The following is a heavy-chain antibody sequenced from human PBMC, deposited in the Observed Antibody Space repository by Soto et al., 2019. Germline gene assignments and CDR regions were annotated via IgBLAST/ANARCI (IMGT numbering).Heavy chain of an antibody. D-gene: IGHD4-17*01. CDR1: GFTFSSYA. CDR2: IRGSGGST. CDR3: AHPRGYGVFDAYDI. Sequence: GGSLRLSCAASGFTFSSYAMNWVRQAPGKGLEWVSGIRGSGGSTYNADSVKGRFTISRDNSINRLYMQMNSLRTEDTAVYYCAHPRGYGVFDAYDIWGQGTMVTVSS. J-gene: IGHJ3*02. V-gene: IGHV3-23*01.